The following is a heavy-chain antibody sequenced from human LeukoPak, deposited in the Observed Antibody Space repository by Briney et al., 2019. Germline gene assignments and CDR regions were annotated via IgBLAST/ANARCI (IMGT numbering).Heavy chain of an antibody. D-gene: IGHD2-15*01. CDR2: IYYSGST. CDR3: ARVWGIVVVVAASTWFDP. J-gene: IGHJ5*02. Sequence: SETLSLTCTVSGSSISSSSYYWGWIRQPPGKGLEWIGSIYYSGSTYYNPSLKSRVTISVDTSKDQFSLKLGSVTAADTAVYYCARVWGIVVVVAASTWFDPWGQGTLVTVSS. CDR1: GSSISSSSYY. V-gene: IGHV4-39*07.